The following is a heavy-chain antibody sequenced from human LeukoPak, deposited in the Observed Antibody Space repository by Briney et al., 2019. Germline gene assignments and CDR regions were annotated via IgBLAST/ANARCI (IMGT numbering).Heavy chain of an antibody. CDR2: INPNSGGT. CDR3: ARESSGGSGYDSEGFDY. Sequence: GASVKVSCKASGYTFTGYYMHWVRQAPGQGLEWMGWINPNSGGTNYAQKFQGWVTMTRDTSISTAYMELSRLRSDDTAVYYCARESSGGSGYDSEGFDYWGQGTLVTVSS. V-gene: IGHV1-2*04. CDR1: GYTFTGYY. D-gene: IGHD5-12*01. J-gene: IGHJ4*02.